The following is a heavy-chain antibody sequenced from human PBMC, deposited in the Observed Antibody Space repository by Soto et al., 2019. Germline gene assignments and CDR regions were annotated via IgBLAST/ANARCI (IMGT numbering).Heavy chain of an antibody. CDR1: GFTLSTYS. Sequence: EVQLVESGGGLVKPGGSLRLSCAASGFTLSTYSMNWVRQAPGKGLEWVSSISSSSSYIYYAESVKGRFTISRDNAKNYLYLQMNSLRAEDTAVYYCARGVDKVGATNYWGQGTLVTVSS. V-gene: IGHV3-21*01. CDR2: ISSSSSYI. CDR3: ARGVDKVGATNY. J-gene: IGHJ4*02. D-gene: IGHD1-26*01.